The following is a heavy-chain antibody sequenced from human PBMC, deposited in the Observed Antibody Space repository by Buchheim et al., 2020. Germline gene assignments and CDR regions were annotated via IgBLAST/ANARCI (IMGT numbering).Heavy chain of an antibody. CDR3: AKAPSSTYYYGMDV. J-gene: IGHJ6*02. CDR1: GFTFSSYA. Sequence: EVQLLESGGGLVQPGGSLRLSCAASGFTFSSYAMNWVRQAPGKGLEWVSSISGSVGSTHYADSVKGRFTISRENSKNTLYLQMNSLRAEDTAVYYCAKAPSSTYYYGMDVWGQGTT. D-gene: IGHD2-2*01. V-gene: IGHV3-23*01. CDR2: ISGSVGST.